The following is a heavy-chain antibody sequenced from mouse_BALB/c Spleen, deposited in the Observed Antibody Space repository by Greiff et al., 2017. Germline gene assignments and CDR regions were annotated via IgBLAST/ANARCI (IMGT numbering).Heavy chain of an antibody. V-gene: IGHV2-6-7*01. CDR2: IWGDGST. Sequence: VQGVESGPGLVAPSQSLSITCTVSGFSLTGYGVNWVRQPPGKGLEWLGMIWGDGSTDYNSALKSRLSISKDNSKSQVFLKMNSLQTDDTARYYCARDDYYGSSYEAWFAYWGQGTLVTVSA. J-gene: IGHJ3*01. D-gene: IGHD1-1*01. CDR1: GFSLTGYG. CDR3: ARDDYYGSSYEAWFAY.